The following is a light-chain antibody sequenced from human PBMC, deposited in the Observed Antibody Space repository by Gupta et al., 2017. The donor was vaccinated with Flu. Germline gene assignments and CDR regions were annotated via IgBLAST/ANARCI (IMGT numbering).Light chain of an antibody. V-gene: IGKV3-20*01. CDR2: GAS. J-gene: IGKJ2*01. CDR1: QSVSNTY. Sequence: EIVLTQSPGTLSLSPGDRATLFCRTSQSVSNTYVAWYQQRPGQAPNLLIYGASIRATGIPDRFSGSGSGTDFTLTVSRLEPEDSAVYYCQQYVTSPPTFGQGTKVEVK. CDR3: QQYVTSPPT.